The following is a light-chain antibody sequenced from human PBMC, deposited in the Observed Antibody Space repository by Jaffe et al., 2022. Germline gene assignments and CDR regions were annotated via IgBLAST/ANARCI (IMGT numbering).Light chain of an antibody. CDR3: QSADNNPTYVV. CDR2: KDN. V-gene: IGLV3-25*03. Sequence: SYELTQPPSLSVSPGQTARITCSGDALPKQYAYWYQQKPGQAPVLVIYKDNERPSGIPERFSGSSSGTTVTLTISGVQAEDEADYYCQSADNNPTYVVFGGGTKLTVL. J-gene: IGLJ2*01. CDR1: ALPKQY.